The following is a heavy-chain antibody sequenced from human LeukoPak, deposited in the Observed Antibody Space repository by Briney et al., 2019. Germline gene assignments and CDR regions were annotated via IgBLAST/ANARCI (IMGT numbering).Heavy chain of an antibody. J-gene: IGHJ3*02. CDR2: IYYSGST. CDR1: GGSISSYY. CDR3: ARCVGDAFDI. V-gene: IGHV4-59*08. Sequence: SETLSLTCTVSGGSISSYYWSWIRQPPGKGLEWIGYIYYSGSTNYNPSLKSRVTISVDTSKNQFSLKLSSVTAADTAVYYCARCVGDAFDIWGQETMVTVSS.